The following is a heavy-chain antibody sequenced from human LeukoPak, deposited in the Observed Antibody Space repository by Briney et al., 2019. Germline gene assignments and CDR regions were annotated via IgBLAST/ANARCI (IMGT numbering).Heavy chain of an antibody. CDR3: AKDSPPFEAAAGPFDY. V-gene: IGHV3-21*01. J-gene: IGHJ4*02. CDR2: ISSSSSYI. CDR1: GFTFSSYS. Sequence: GGSLRLSCAASGFTFSSYSMNWVRQAPGKGLEWVSSISSSSSYIYYADSVKGRFTISRDNAKNSLYLQMNSLRAEDTAVYYCAKDSPPFEAAAGPFDYWGQGTLVTVSS. D-gene: IGHD6-13*01.